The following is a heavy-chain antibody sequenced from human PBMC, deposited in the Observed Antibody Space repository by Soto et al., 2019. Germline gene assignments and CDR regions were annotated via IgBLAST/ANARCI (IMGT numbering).Heavy chain of an antibody. D-gene: IGHD5-12*01. J-gene: IGHJ6*02. CDR3: ARVPVEMATIPNYYYFGMDV. CDR1: GYSFTSYW. Sequence: PGESLKISCKGSGYSFTSYWIGWVRQMPGKGLEWMGIIYPGDSDTRYSPSFQGQVTISADKSISTAYLQWSSLKASDTAMYYCARVPVEMATIPNYYYFGMDVWGQGTTVTVSS. V-gene: IGHV5-51*01. CDR2: IYPGDSDT.